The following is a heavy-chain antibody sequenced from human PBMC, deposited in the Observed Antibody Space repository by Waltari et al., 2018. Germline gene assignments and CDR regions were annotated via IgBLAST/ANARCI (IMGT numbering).Heavy chain of an antibody. D-gene: IGHD2-21*01. CDR3: ARDTGALWMDV. J-gene: IGHJ6*02. Sequence: QVQLVQSGAEVKKPGASVKISCKTSEYTFTSSYIHWVRQAPGQGLEWMGIINPSGGSTIYEQKVQGRVTMTRDTSTSTVYMELSSLRSEDTAVYYCARDTGALWMDVWGQGTTVTVSS. V-gene: IGHV1-46*01. CDR2: INPSGGST. CDR1: EYTFTSSY.